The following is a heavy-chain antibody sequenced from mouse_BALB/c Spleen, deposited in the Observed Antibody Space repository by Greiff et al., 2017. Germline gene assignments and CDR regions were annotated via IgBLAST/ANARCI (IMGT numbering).Heavy chain of an antibody. Sequence: DVKLQESGGGLVQPGGSLNLSCAASGFDFSRYWMSWARQAPGKGQEWIGEINPGSSTINYTPSLKDKFIISRDNAKNTLYLQMSKVRSEDTALYYCARRNYGGAMDYWGQGTSVTVSS. V-gene: IGHV4-2*02. D-gene: IGHD2-1*01. J-gene: IGHJ4*01. CDR3: ARRNYGGAMDY. CDR2: INPGSSTI. CDR1: GFDFSRYW.